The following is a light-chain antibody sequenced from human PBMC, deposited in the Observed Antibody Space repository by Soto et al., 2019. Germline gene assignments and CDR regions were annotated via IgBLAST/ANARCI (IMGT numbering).Light chain of an antibody. V-gene: IGKV1-5*03. Sequence: DIQMTQSASTLSSSVGDRVTITCRASHSISVWLAWYQQKPGKAPKLLIYQASTLESGVPSRFSGRGSGTDFTLTISSLQPDDFATYYCQQYYTYPYTFGQGTKVDIK. CDR3: QQYYTYPYT. CDR2: QAS. J-gene: IGKJ2*01. CDR1: HSISVW.